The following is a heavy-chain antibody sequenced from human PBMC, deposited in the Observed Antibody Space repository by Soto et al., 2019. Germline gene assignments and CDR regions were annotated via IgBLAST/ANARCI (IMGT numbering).Heavy chain of an antibody. CDR3: AKEWRIYYYYGMDV. V-gene: IGHV4-30-4*01. CDR2: IYYSGST. Sequence: SETLSLTCTVSGGSISRGDYYWSWIRQPPGKGLEWIGYIYYSGSTYYNPSLKSRVTISVDTSKNQFSLKLSSVTAADTAVYYCAKEWRIYYYYGMDVWGQGTTVTVSS. J-gene: IGHJ6*02. CDR1: GGSISRGDYY.